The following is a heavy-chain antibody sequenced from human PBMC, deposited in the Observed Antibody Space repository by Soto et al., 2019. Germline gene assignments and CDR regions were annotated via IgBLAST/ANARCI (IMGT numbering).Heavy chain of an antibody. Sequence: QITLNESGPTVVRPTETLTLTCRFSGFSLTTSGVGVCWIRQSPGKAPEWLALIYWDDDKRYSASLKSRLTIPNDTSKNHVLLTVSDLDPADTATYYCAHRVLRTVVGLVTTTAIYFDFWGQGTPVAVSS. CDR3: AHRVLRTVVGLVTTTAIYFDF. J-gene: IGHJ4*02. CDR2: IYWDDDK. CDR1: GFSLTTSGVG. D-gene: IGHD3-3*01. V-gene: IGHV2-5*02.